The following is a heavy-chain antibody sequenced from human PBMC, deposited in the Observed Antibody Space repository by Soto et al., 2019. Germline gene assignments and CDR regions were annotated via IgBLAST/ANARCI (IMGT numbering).Heavy chain of an antibody. CDR2: IGVSGSGT. V-gene: IGHV3-23*01. Sequence: GGSLRLSCAASGFTFSNYAMHWVRQAPGKGLEWVSAIGVSGSGTYYADSVKGRFIISRDNSKKTLYLQMNSLTAEDTAVYYCAKKTAGTHIFDYWGQGTLVTVSS. D-gene: IGHD3-10*01. CDR1: GFTFSNYA. CDR3: AKKTAGTHIFDY. J-gene: IGHJ4*02.